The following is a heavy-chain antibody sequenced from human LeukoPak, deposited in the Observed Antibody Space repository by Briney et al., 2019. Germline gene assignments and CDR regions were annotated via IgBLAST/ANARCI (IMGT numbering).Heavy chain of an antibody. J-gene: IGHJ3*02. V-gene: IGHV4-61*02. Sequence: PSETLSLTCTVSGLSINSGSYYWSWIRQPAGKGLEWIGRIYTSGSTNYNPSLKSRVTISVDTSKNQFSLMLSSVTAADTAVYYCAIVGATGGAFDIWGQGTMVTVSS. CDR2: IYTSGST. CDR1: GLSINSGSYY. D-gene: IGHD1-26*01. CDR3: AIVGATGGAFDI.